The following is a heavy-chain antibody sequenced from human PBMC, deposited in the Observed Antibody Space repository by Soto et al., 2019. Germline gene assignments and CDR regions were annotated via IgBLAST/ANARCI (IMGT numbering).Heavy chain of an antibody. D-gene: IGHD3-22*01. CDR1: GFTFGDYA. Sequence: GGSLRLSCTASGFTFGDYAMSWFRQAPGKGLESVGFIRSKTYGGTTEFAASVKGRFTISRDDSKSIAYLQMNSLKTEDTAVYYCTTNYYDSSGYDNWFDPWGQGTLVTVSS. CDR2: IRSKTYGGTT. CDR3: TTNYYDSSGYDNWFDP. J-gene: IGHJ5*02. V-gene: IGHV3-49*03.